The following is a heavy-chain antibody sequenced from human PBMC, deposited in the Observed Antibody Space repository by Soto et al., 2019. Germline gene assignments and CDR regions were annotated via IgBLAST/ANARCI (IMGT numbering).Heavy chain of an antibody. J-gene: IGHJ4*02. V-gene: IGHV3-74*01. D-gene: IGHD1-26*01. Sequence: WWSLRLSCSASVFTFSSYWMHWFRQVPGKGLLWVSRIKSDGSTTSYADSVKGRFTISRDNAKNTLYLQMNSLRAEDTAVYYCASGRWELLQNYWGQGTLVTVSS. CDR1: VFTFSSYW. CDR2: IKSDGSTT. CDR3: ASGRWELLQNY.